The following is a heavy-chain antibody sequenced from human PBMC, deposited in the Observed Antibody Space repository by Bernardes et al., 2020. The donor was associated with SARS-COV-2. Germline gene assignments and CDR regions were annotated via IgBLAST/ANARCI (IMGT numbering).Heavy chain of an antibody. J-gene: IGHJ6*02. V-gene: IGHV2-5*01. CDR2: IYWNDDK. CDR3: AHSPTITIFGVVIDYYYGMDV. Sequence: SGPTLLKPTQTLTLTCPFSGFSLSPSGVGVGWIRQPPGKALEWLALIYWNDDKRYSPSLKSRLTITKDTSKNQVVLTMTNMDPVDTATYYCAHSPTITIFGVVIDYYYGMDVWGQGTTVTVSS. CDR1: GFSLSPSGVG. D-gene: IGHD3-3*01.